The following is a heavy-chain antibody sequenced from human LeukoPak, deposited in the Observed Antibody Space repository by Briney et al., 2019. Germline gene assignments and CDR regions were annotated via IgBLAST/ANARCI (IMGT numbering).Heavy chain of an antibody. CDR2: IYPGDSDT. V-gene: IGHV5-51*01. J-gene: IGHJ4*02. Sequence: GESLKISCHGSGYSFTSYWIGWVRQMPGKGLEWMGIIYPGDSDTKYSPSFQGQVTISADKSISTAYLQWSSLKASDTAMYYCARGSIVGATRNSCDYWGQGTLVTVSS. CDR1: GYSFTSYW. D-gene: IGHD1-26*01. CDR3: ARGSIVGATRNSCDY.